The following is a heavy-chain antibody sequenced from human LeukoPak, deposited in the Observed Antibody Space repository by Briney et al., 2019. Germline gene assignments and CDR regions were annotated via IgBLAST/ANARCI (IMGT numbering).Heavy chain of an antibody. CDR1: GDSVSSKITA. V-gene: IGHV6-1*01. CDR2: TYYRSKWYY. CDR3: SRSGDFEDS. D-gene: IGHD4-17*01. J-gene: IGHJ4*02. Sequence: SQTLSLTCAISGDSVSSKITAWNWIRQSPSRGLEWLGRTYYRSKWYYDYAVSMKSRITIKPDTSKNQFSLQLNSVTPEDTAVYYCSRSGDFEDSWGQGTLVPVSS.